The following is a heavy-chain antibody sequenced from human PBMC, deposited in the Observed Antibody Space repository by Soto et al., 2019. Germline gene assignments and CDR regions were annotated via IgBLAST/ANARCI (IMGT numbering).Heavy chain of an antibody. Sequence: QVQLVQSGAEVKKPGSSVKVSCKSSGGNFSNYGFSWVRQAPGQGLASMGVIVPIFGAEHPQKFQGRVTITADESTNTVFMELRGVRSEDTAVYYCARGGSDYEGSGYSQGHVWGQGTTVTFSS. CDR3: ARGGSDYEGSGYSQGHV. D-gene: IGHD3-22*01. CDR1: GGNFSNYG. CDR2: IVPIFGA. V-gene: IGHV1-69*12. J-gene: IGHJ6*02.